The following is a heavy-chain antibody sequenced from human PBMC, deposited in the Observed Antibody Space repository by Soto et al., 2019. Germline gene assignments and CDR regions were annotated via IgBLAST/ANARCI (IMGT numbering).Heavy chain of an antibody. Sequence: QVQLVQSGAEVKRPGSSVKVSCKTSGGNFKTYGINWVRQAPGQGLEWMGGIIPIFGTANYAQKFQGTVTVTADESTSTAYMELSSLRSEDTAVYYCARGQGYSNETPPTRLYVLDSWGQGALVTVSS. V-gene: IGHV1-69*01. J-gene: IGHJ4*02. CDR3: ARGQGYSNETPPTRLYVLDS. CDR2: IIPIFGTA. D-gene: IGHD5-18*01. CDR1: GGNFKTYG.